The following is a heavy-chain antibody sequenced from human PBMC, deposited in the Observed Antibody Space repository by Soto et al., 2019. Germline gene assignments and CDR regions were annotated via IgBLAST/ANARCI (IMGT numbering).Heavy chain of an antibody. Sequence: LSLTCAVSGGSISSSNWWSWVRQPPGKGLEWIGEIYHSGSTNYNPSLKSRVTISVDKSKNQFSLKLSSVTAADTAVYYCARAFSGDILTGTNWFDPWGQGTLVTVSS. J-gene: IGHJ5*02. V-gene: IGHV4-4*02. CDR2: IYHSGST. CDR1: GGSISSSNW. D-gene: IGHD3-9*01. CDR3: ARAFSGDILTGTNWFDP.